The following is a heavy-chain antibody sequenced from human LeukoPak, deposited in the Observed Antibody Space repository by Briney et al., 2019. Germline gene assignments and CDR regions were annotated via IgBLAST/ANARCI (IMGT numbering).Heavy chain of an antibody. J-gene: IGHJ3*02. CDR1: GFTFSSYS. V-gene: IGHV3-21*01. Sequence: PGGSLRLSCAASGFTFSSYSMNWVRQAPGKGLEWVSSISSSSSYIYYADSVKGRFTISRDNAKNSLYLQMNSLRAEDTAVYYCARDSQRWSDAFDIWGQGTMVTVSS. D-gene: IGHD4-23*01. CDR2: ISSSSSYI. CDR3: ARDSQRWSDAFDI.